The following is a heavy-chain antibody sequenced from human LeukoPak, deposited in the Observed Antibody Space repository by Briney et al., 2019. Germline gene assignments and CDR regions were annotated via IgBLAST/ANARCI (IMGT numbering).Heavy chain of an antibody. V-gene: IGHV3-23*01. CDR2: ISGSGDST. Sequence: AGGSLRLSCAASGFTFSTYGMSWVRQAPGKGLEWVSAISGSGDSTYYADSVKGRVTISRDNSKNTLYLQMKSLRAEDTAVYYCAKTGGIAEAHWGQGTLVTVSS. J-gene: IGHJ4*02. D-gene: IGHD6-13*01. CDR3: AKTGGIAEAH. CDR1: GFTFSTYG.